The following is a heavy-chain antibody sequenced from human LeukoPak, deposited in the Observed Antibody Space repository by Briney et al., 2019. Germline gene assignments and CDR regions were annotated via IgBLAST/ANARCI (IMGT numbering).Heavy chain of an antibody. CDR3: AREGTDYYGSGSLYWYFDL. D-gene: IGHD3-10*01. CDR2: IYYSGST. CDR1: GGSISSYY. V-gene: IGHV4-59*01. J-gene: IGHJ2*01. Sequence: PSETLSLTCTVSGGSISSYYWSWIRQPPGKGLEWIGYIYYSGSTNYNPSLKSRVTISVDTSKNQFSLKLSSVTAADTAVYYCAREGTDYYGSGSLYWYFDLWGRGTLVTVSS.